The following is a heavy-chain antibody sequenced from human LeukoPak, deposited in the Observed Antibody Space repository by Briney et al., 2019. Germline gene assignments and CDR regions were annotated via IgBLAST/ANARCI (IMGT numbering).Heavy chain of an antibody. CDR1: GYTFTNYD. CDR2: MNPNSGNT. J-gene: IGHJ5*02. CDR3: ARPHCSSTDCHPPEWFDP. Sequence: ASVRVSCKTSGYTFTNYDINWVRQATGQGLEWMGWMNPNSGNTGYAQKFQGRVTMTRNASISTAYMELSSLRSEDTAVYYCARPHCSSTDCHPPEWFDPWGQGTLVTVSS. V-gene: IGHV1-8*01. D-gene: IGHD2-2*01.